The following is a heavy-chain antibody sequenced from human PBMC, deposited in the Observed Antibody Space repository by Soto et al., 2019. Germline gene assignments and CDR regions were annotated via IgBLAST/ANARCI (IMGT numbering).Heavy chain of an antibody. CDR1: GFSLSNARMG. Sequence: QVTLKESGPVLVKPTETLTLTCTVSGFSLSNARMGVSWIRQPPGKALEWLAHIFSNDEKSYSTSLKSRLTISKDTSKSQVVLTMTNMDPVDTATYYCARIFGGYSYGDIFDYWGQGTLVTVSS. J-gene: IGHJ4*02. CDR3: ARIFGGYSYGDIFDY. V-gene: IGHV2-26*01. D-gene: IGHD5-18*01. CDR2: IFSNDEK.